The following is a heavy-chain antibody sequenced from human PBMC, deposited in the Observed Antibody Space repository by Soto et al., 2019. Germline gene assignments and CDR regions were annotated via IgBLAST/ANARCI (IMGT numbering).Heavy chain of an antibody. CDR2: IIPIFGTA. CDR3: ARGRTYYYDSSGYYNGMDV. D-gene: IGHD3-22*01. J-gene: IGHJ6*02. CDR1: GYIFTYRY. V-gene: IGHV1-69*13. Sequence: SVKVSCKASGYIFTYRYLYWVRQAPGQGLEWMGGIIPIFGTASYAQKFQGRVTITADESTSTAYMELSSLRSEDTAVYYCARGRTYYYDSSGYYNGMDVWGQGTTVTVSS.